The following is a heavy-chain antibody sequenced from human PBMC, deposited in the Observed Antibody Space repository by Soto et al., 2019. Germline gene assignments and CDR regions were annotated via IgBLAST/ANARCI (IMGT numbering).Heavy chain of an antibody. D-gene: IGHD3-10*01. Sequence: QVQLEQSGAEVKKPGSSVKISCKASGGTLSDHGVSWLLQAPGQGLEWVGGTVPVFNTAKYAPKFQGRVKIAADKSTNIAYMELGSLRSDDTAFYYCARGVYGSGNYYTGPSAFDIWGQGTLVIVSS. J-gene: IGHJ3*02. CDR2: TVPVFNTA. CDR3: ARGVYGSGNYYTGPSAFDI. V-gene: IGHV1-69*06. CDR1: GGTLSDHG.